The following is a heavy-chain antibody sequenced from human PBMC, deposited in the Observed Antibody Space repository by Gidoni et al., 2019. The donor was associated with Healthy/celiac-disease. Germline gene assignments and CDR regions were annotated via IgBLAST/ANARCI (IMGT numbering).Heavy chain of an antibody. V-gene: IGHV4-61*02. J-gene: IGHJ6*01. CDR3: ARGPEYSSPPGXXXYGT. D-gene: IGHD6-6*01. Sequence: QVQLQESGPGLVKPSQTLSLTCTVSGGSISSGSYYWSWIRQPAGKGLEWIGRIYTSGSTNYNPSLKSRVTISVDTSKNQFSLKLSSVTAADTAVYYCARGPEYSSPPGXXXYGT. CDR2: IYTSGST. CDR1: GGSISSGSYY.